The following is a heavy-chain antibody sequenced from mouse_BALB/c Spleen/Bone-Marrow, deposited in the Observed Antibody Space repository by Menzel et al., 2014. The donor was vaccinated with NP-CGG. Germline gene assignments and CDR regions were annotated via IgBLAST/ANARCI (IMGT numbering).Heavy chain of an antibody. CDR2: ISSGGSYT. CDR1: GFTFSSYA. J-gene: IGHJ4*01. Sequence: EVKVVESGGGLVKPGGSLKLSCAASGFTFSSYAMSWVRQSPEKRLEWVAEISSGGSYTYYPDTVTGRFTISRDNAKNTLYLEVSSLRSEDTAMYYCARDHYGYYTMDYWGQGTSVTVSS. D-gene: IGHD1-2*01. CDR3: ARDHYGYYTMDY. V-gene: IGHV5-9-4*01.